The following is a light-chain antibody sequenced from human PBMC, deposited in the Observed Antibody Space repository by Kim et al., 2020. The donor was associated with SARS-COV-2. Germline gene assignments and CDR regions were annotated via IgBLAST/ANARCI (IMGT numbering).Light chain of an antibody. V-gene: IGLV3-19*01. J-gene: IGLJ3*02. CDR2: GKN. CDR3: NSRDSSGNHLV. Sequence: ALGQTVRITCQGDSLRSNYASWYQQKPSQAPVLVIYGKNNRPSGIPDRFSGSSSGNTASLTITGAQAEDEADYYCNSRDSSGNHLVFGGGTKLTVL. CDR1: SLRSNY.